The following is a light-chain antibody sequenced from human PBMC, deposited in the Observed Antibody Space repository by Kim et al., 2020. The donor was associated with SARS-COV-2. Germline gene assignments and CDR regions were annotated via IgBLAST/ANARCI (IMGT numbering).Light chain of an antibody. CDR3: AAWDDSLNGWV. CDR2: SDN. CDR1: SSNIGRNT. J-gene: IGLJ3*02. Sequence: QSVLTQPPSASGTPGQMVSISCSGSSSNIGRNTVNWYHHLPGTAPQLLIYSDNQRPSGVPDRFSGSKSGTSASLAISGLQSEDEADYYCAAWDDSLNGWVFGGGTQLTVL. V-gene: IGLV1-44*01.